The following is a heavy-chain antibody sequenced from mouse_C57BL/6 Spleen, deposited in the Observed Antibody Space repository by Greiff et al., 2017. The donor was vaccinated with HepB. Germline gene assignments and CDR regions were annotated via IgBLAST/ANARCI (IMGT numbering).Heavy chain of an antibody. CDR3: AREGNYSNYLFAY. V-gene: IGHV5-4*01. CDR1: GFTFSSYA. CDR2: ISDGGSYT. J-gene: IGHJ3*01. D-gene: IGHD2-5*01. Sequence: EVTLVESGGGLVKPGGSLKLSCAASGFTFSSYAMSWVRQTPEKRLEWVATISDGGSYTYYPDNVKGRFTISRDNAKNNLYLQMSHLKSEDTAMYDCAREGNYSNYLFAYWGQGTLVTVSA.